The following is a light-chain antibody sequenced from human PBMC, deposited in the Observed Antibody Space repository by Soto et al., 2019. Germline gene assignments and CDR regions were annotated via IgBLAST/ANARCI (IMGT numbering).Light chain of an antibody. CDR3: QQYNNWPPWT. CDR1: QSVSSSY. J-gene: IGKJ1*01. Sequence: EIMLKQSPGTLSLSPRERAALSCMASQSVSSSYLAWYQQKPGQAPRLLIYGASSRATGIPDRFSGSGSGTDFTLTISSLQSEDFAVYYCQQYNNWPPWTFGQGTKVDIK. V-gene: IGKV3-20*01. CDR2: GAS.